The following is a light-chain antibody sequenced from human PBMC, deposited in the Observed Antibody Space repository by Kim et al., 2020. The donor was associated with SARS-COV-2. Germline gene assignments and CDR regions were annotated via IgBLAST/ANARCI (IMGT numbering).Light chain of an antibody. CDR2: DVS. Sequence: QSASVSGSPGQSITISCTGTSSDVGGYNYVSWYQQHPGKAPKLMIYDVSNRPSGVSNRFSGSKSGNTASLTISGLQAEDEAGYYCSSYTRSRTVV. V-gene: IGLV2-14*03. CDR1: SSDVGGYNY. CDR3: SSYTRSRTVV. J-gene: IGLJ2*01.